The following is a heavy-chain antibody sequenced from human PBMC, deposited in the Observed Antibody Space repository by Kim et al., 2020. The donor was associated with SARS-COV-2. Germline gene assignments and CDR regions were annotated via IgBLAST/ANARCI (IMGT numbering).Heavy chain of an antibody. D-gene: IGHD2-2*01. CDR3: ARAFLPATGGRGWFDP. J-gene: IGHJ5*02. CDR2: ISSSSSYT. V-gene: IGHV3-11*05. Sequence: GGSLRLSCAASGFTFSDYYMSWIRQAPGKGLEWVSYISSSSSYTNYADSVKGRFTISRDNAKNSLYLQMNSLRAEDTAVYYCARAFLPATGGRGWFDPWGQGTLVTVSS. CDR1: GFTFSDYY.